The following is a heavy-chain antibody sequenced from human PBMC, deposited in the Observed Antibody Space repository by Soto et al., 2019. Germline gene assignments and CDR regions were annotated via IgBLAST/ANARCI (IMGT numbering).Heavy chain of an antibody. J-gene: IGHJ3*01. D-gene: IGHD3-3*02. Sequence: QVHLVESGGGVGQPGRSLRLSCAASGFPFNDYVIHWVRQAAGKGLEWVASMTYDGATEYYADSVKGRFTVSRDNSKRTLSLQINSLRPEDTAVYYCARVRLSIAVNDALDVWGQGTTVPGSS. CDR2: MTYDGATE. V-gene: IGHV3-30*14. CDR1: GFPFNDYV. CDR3: ARVRLSIAVNDALDV.